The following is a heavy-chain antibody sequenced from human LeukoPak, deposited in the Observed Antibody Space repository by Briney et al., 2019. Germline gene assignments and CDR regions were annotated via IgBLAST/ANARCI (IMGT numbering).Heavy chain of an antibody. CDR2: IYYSGST. D-gene: IGHD3-3*01. CDR1: GGSISSYY. Sequence: SSETLSLTCTVSGGSISSYYWSWIRQPPGKGLEWIGYIYYSGSTNYNPSLKSRVTTSVDTSKNQFSLKLSSVTAADTAVYYCARDTNYDFWSGDPYYMDVWGKGTTVTVSS. V-gene: IGHV4-59*01. CDR3: ARDTNYDFWSGDPYYMDV. J-gene: IGHJ6*03.